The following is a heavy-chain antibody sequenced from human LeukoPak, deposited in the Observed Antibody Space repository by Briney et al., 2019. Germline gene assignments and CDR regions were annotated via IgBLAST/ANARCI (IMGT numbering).Heavy chain of an antibody. D-gene: IGHD1-1*01. Sequence: ASVKVSCKASGYTFTGYYMHWVRQAPGQGLEWMGWINVNSGATNSVQKFQGRVSMTRDTSISTAYVELSRLRSEDTAVYYCARGTTDTDLYYFDYWGERTLVTVSS. V-gene: IGHV1-2*02. CDR2: INVNSGAT. J-gene: IGHJ4*02. CDR3: ARGTTDTDLYYFDY. CDR1: GYTFTGYY.